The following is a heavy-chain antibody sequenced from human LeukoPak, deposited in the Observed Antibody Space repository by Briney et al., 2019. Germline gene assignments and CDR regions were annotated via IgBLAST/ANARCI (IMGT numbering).Heavy chain of an antibody. J-gene: IGHJ4*02. CDR3: TKDRLTGYSFGYSYFDY. V-gene: IGHV3-23*01. CDR2: ISGSGGST. CDR1: GFTFSGYA. D-gene: IGHD5-18*01. Sequence: PGGSLRLSCAASGFTFSGYAMTWVRQAPGKGLEWVSTISGSGGSTYYADSVKGRFTIPRDNSKNTLYLQMNSLRAEDTAVYYCTKDRLTGYSFGYSYFDYWGQGTLVTVSS.